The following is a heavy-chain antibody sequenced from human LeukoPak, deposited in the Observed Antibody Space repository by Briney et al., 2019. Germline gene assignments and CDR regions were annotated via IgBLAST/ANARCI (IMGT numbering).Heavy chain of an antibody. D-gene: IGHD3-22*01. CDR3: ARAGGSGYYYYYYGMDV. V-gene: IGHV1-2*02. CDR1: GYTFTGYY. CDR2: INPNSGGT. J-gene: IGHJ6*02. Sequence: ASVKVSCKASGYTFTGYYMHWVRQAPGQGLERMGWINPNSGGTNYAQKFQGRVTMTRDTSISTAYMELSRLRSDDTAVYYCARAGGSGYYYYYYGMDVWGQGTTVTVSS.